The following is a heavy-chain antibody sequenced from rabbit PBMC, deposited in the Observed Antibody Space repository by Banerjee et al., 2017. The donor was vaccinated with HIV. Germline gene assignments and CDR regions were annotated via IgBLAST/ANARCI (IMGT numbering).Heavy chain of an antibody. D-gene: IGHD4-1*01. CDR1: GFTFSIYW. CDR3: ARDLAGVIGWNFNL. CDR2: IDPASSGST. J-gene: IGHJ4*01. Sequence: QEQLEESGGGLVKPEGSLTLTCKASGFTFSIYWICWVRQAPGKGLEWIACIDPASSGSTLYATWAKGRLTISKTSSTTVTLQMTSLTAADTATYFCARDLAGVIGWNFNLWGQGTLVTVS. V-gene: IGHV1S45*01.